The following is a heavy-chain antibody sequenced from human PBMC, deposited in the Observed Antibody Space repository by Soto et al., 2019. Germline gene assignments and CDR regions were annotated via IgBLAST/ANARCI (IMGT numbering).Heavy chain of an antibody. CDR2: ISGYNGNT. D-gene: IGHD3-3*01. CDR3: ARDWVRVGVVIYNYGMDV. Sequence: GASVKVSCKASGYTFTSYGSSWVRQAPGQGLEWMGWISGYNGNTNYAQKLQGRVTMTTDTSTSTAYMELRSLRSDDTAVYYCARDWVRVGVVIYNYGMDVWGQGTTVTVSS. CDR1: GYTFTSYG. J-gene: IGHJ6*02. V-gene: IGHV1-18*04.